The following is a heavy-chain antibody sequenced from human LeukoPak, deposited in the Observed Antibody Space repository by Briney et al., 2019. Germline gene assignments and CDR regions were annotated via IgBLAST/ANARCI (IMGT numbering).Heavy chain of an antibody. D-gene: IGHD3-22*01. J-gene: IGHJ4*02. CDR2: IYHSGST. V-gene: IGHV4-38-2*02. CDR3: AGETYYYDSSEKGDY. Sequence: SETLSLTCTVSGYSISSGYYWGWIRQPPGKGLEWIGSIYHSGSTYYNPSLKSRVTISVDTSKYQFSLKLSSVTAADTAVYYCAGETYYYDSSEKGDYWGQGTLVTVSS. CDR1: GYSISSGYY.